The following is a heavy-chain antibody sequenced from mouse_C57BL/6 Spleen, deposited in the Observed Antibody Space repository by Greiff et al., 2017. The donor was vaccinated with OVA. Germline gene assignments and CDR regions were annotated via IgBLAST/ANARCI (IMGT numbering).Heavy chain of an antibody. V-gene: IGHV14-4*01. J-gene: IGHJ2*01. Sequence: EVQLQQSGAELVRPGASVKLSCTASGFNIKDDYMHWVKQRPEQGLEWIGRIDPENGDTEYASKFKGKATITADPSSNTAYLQPSSLTSEDTAVYYATSEFTTVFDYWGQGTTLTVSS. D-gene: IGHD1-1*01. CDR1: GFNIKDDY. CDR3: TSEFTTVFDY. CDR2: IDPENGDT.